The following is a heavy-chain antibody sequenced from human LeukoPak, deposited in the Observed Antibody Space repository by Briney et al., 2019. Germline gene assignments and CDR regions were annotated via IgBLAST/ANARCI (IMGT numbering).Heavy chain of an antibody. V-gene: IGHV3-30-3*01. D-gene: IGHD6-13*01. CDR1: GFTFSSYA. Sequence: GGSLRLSCAASGFTFSSYAMHWVRQAPGKGLEWVAVISYDGSNKYYADSVKGRFTISRDNSKNTLYLQMNSLRAEDTAVYYCARDRVLYSSRLDFDYWGQGTLVTVSS. CDR3: ARDRVLYSSRLDFDY. CDR2: ISYDGSNK. J-gene: IGHJ4*02.